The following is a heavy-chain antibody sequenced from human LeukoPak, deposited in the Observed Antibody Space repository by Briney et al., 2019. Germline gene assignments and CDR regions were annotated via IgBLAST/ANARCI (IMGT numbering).Heavy chain of an antibody. CDR3: ARDGDSSGYPYYFDY. Sequence: ASVKVSCKASGYIFSTYAMHWVRQAPGQGLEWMGWINTNTGNPTYAQGFTGRFVFSLDTSVSTTYLQISSLKAEDTAVYYCARDGDSSGYPYYFDYWGQGTLVTVSS. CDR1: GYIFSTYA. D-gene: IGHD3-22*01. V-gene: IGHV7-4-1*02. J-gene: IGHJ4*02. CDR2: INTNTGNP.